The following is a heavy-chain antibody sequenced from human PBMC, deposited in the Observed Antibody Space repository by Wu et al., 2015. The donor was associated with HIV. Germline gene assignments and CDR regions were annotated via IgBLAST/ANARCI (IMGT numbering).Heavy chain of an antibody. CDR2: ISAYNGNT. D-gene: IGHD3-10*01. Sequence: QVQLVQSGAEMKKSGASVKVSCKTSGYTFSDYGISWVRQAPGQGLEWMGWISAYNGNTNYAQKLQGRVTMTTDTSTSTAYMELRSLRSDDTAVYYCARIWFGELLDAFDIWGQGTMVTVSS. J-gene: IGHJ3*02. CDR3: ARIWFGELLDAFDI. CDR1: GYTFSDYG. V-gene: IGHV1-18*01.